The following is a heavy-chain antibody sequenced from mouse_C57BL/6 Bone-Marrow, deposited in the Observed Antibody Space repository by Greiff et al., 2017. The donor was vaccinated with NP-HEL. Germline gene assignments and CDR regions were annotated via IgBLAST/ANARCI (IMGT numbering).Heavy chain of an antibody. J-gene: IGHJ4*01. V-gene: IGHV1-85*01. CDR2: IYPRDGST. CDR3: ASGGYSNYAYAMDY. CDR1: GYTFTSYD. Sequence: VQLQESGPELVKPGASVKLSCTASGYTFTSYDINWVKQRPGQGLEWIGWIYPRDGSTKYNEKFKGKATLTVDTSSSTAYMELHSLTSADSAVYFCASGGYSNYAYAMDYWGQGTSVTVSS. D-gene: IGHD2-5*01.